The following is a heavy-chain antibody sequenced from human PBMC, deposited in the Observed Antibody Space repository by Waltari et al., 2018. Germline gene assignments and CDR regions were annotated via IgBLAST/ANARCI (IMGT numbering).Heavy chain of an antibody. CDR3: ARGSGSPYFDS. D-gene: IGHD3-10*01. Sequence: QVQLLESGPGLVKPSETLSLTCSVSGDSATKYFWSWIRQPPGRGLEWIGFITNLRRTNYKASLKSRLTISVDASKKFFSLKMTSVTAADTAVYFCARGSGSPYFDSWGQGTLVTV. CDR1: GDSATKYF. CDR2: ITNLRRT. J-gene: IGHJ4*01. V-gene: IGHV4-4*08.